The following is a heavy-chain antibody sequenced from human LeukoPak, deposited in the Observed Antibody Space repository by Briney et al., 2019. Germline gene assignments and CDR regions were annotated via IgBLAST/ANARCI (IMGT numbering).Heavy chain of an antibody. Sequence: GGSLRLSCAASGFTFSSYAMSWVRQAPGKGLEWVSGISGSGGSTYYADSVKGRFTISRDNSKNTLYLQMNSLRAEDTAVYYCAKLPRYVYVDCWFDPWGQGTLVSVSS. D-gene: IGHD3-16*01. CDR3: AKLPRYVYVDCWFDP. CDR1: GFTFSSYA. CDR2: ISGSGGST. J-gene: IGHJ5*02. V-gene: IGHV3-23*01.